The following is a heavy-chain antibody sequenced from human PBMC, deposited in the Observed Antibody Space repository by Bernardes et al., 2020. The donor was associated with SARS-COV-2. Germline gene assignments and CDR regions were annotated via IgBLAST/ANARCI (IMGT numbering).Heavy chain of an antibody. V-gene: IGHV4-4*07. Sequence: TLSLTCTVSGGSISSYYWSWIRQPAGKGLEWIGRIYTSGSTNYNPSLKSRVTMSVDTSKNQFSLKLSSVTAADTAVYYCARELTETNYDILTGSFDYWGQGTLVTVSS. CDR3: ARELTETNYDILTGSFDY. D-gene: IGHD3-9*01. CDR1: GGSISSYY. CDR2: IYTSGST. J-gene: IGHJ4*02.